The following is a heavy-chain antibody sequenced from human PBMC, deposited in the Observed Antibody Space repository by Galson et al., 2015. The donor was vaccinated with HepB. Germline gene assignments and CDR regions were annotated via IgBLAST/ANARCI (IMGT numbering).Heavy chain of an antibody. CDR1: GLSFNEYG. J-gene: IGHJ5*02. Sequence: LRLSCAASGLSFNEYGLHWVRQAPGKGLEWLSVIWRDGSKKYYADSVKGRFTISRDNSKSILYLQMNSLRTEDTAMYYCATELRHNSGWFAHVSWGQGALVTVSS. D-gene: IGHD6-19*01. V-gene: IGHV3-33*08. CDR2: IWRDGSKK. CDR3: ATELRHNSGWFAHVS.